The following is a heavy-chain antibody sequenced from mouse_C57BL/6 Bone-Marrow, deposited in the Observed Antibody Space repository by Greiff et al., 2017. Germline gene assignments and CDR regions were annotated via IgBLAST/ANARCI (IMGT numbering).Heavy chain of an antibody. V-gene: IGHV1-67*01. CDR2: IRTYNGNT. D-gene: IGHD2-3*01. CDR1: GYTFADFA. J-gene: IGHJ4*01. Sequence: QVQLQQSGPEVVRPGVSVKISCKGSGYTFADFAMHWVKQSHAKSLEWIGVIRTYNGNTHYNQKFKVKATMTVDKSSNTAYMELARLTSEDSAIYYCVREAGYYYYAMDYWGQGTSVTVSS. CDR3: VREAGYYYYAMDY.